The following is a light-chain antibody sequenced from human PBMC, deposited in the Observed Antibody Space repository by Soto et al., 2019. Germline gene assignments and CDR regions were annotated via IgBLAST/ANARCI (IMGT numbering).Light chain of an antibody. CDR3: QQYYNWPPFT. J-gene: IGKJ3*01. CDR1: QSVSRY. V-gene: IGKV3-15*01. CDR2: ETS. Sequence: EIVLTQSPATLSLSPGEGATLSCRASQSVSRYLAWYQQKPGQAPRLLIYETSIRAPGIPARFSGSGSGTEFTLTISSLQSEDFAVYHCQQYYNWPPFTFGPGTKVDIK.